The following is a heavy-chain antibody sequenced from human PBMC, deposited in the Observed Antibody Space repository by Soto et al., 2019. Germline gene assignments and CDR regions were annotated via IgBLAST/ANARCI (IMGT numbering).Heavy chain of an antibody. D-gene: IGHD3-3*01. Sequence: EVQLLESGGGLVQPGGSLRLSCAASGFTFSSYAMSWVRQAPGKGLEWVSAISGSGGSTYYADSVKGRFTISRDNSKNTLYLQMNSLRAEDTAVYYCAKDMHYDFSSGYYRPPDYWGQGTLVTVSS. CDR2: ISGSGGST. J-gene: IGHJ4*02. V-gene: IGHV3-23*01. CDR1: GFTFSSYA. CDR3: AKDMHYDFSSGYYRPPDY.